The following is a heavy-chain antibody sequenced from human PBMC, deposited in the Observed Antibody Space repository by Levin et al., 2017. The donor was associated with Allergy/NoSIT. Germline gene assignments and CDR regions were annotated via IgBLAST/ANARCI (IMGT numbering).Heavy chain of an antibody. D-gene: IGHD2-2*01. J-gene: IGHJ6*03. V-gene: IGHV4-4*02. CDR2: IYHSGST. CDR1: FFSLLLLPF. Sequence: LSLPFSFSFFSLLLLPFWSWVRQPPGKGLEWIGEIYHSGSTNYNPSLKSRVTISFYPSKNQFSLKLSSVTAADTAVYYCASFPRQKNIVVVPAAIWPMYYMDVWGKGTTVTVSS. CDR3: ASFPRQKNIVVVPAAIWPMYYMDV.